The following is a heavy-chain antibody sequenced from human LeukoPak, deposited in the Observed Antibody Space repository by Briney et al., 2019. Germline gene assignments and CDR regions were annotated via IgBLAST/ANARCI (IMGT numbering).Heavy chain of an antibody. CDR1: GGTFSSYA. D-gene: IGHD6-13*01. J-gene: IGHJ4*02. CDR2: IIPIFGTA. V-gene: IGHV1-69*06. CDR3: ARDRASYSSSWYVGLGY. Sequence: GASVKVSCKASGGTFSSYAISWVRQAPGQGLEWMGGIIPIFGTANYAQKFQGRVTITADKSTSTAYMELSSLRSEDTAVYYCARDRASYSSSWYVGLGYWGQGTLVTVSS.